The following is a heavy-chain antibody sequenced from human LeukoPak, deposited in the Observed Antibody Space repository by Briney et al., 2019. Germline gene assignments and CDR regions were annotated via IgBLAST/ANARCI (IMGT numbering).Heavy chain of an antibody. CDR1: GFTFSSYA. CDR3: GRGTSGIAAAGYFDY. V-gene: IGHV3-33*01. D-gene: IGHD6-13*01. J-gene: IGHJ4*02. CDR2: IWYDGSNK. Sequence: GGSLRLSCAASGFTFSSYAMHWVRQAPGKGLEWVAVIWYDGSNKYYADSVKGRFTISRDNSKNTMHLQMNSLRAEDTAMYYCGRGTSGIAAAGYFDYWGPGTLVTVSS.